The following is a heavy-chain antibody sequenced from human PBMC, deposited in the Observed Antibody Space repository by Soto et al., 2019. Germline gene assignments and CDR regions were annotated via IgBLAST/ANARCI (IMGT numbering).Heavy chain of an antibody. V-gene: IGHV4-30-2*01. CDR3: ARVRSGWGIDY. D-gene: IGHD6-19*01. J-gene: IGHJ4*02. Sequence: SETLSLTCAVSGGSISSGGYSWSWIRQPPGKGLNYIGYIYHSGSTYYNPSPKSRVTISVDRSKNQFSLKLSSVTAADTAVYYCARVRSGWGIDYWGQGTLVTVSS. CDR2: IYHSGST. CDR1: GGSISSGGYS.